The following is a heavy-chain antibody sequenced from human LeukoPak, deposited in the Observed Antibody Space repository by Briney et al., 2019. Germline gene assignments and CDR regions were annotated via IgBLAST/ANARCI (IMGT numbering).Heavy chain of an antibody. D-gene: IGHD2-21*01. Sequence: GGSLRLSCAASGFTFSSYAMSWVRQAPGKGLEWVSYFSSSGGDTFYAGSVKGRFTISRDNSKNTLYLQMNSLRADDTAVYYWAKAVGDIDYWGQGTLVTVSS. CDR2: FSSSGGDT. J-gene: IGHJ4*02. CDR3: AKAVGDIDY. V-gene: IGHV3-23*01. CDR1: GFTFSSYA.